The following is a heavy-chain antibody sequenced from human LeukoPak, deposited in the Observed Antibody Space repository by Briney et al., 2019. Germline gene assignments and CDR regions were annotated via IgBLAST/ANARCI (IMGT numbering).Heavy chain of an antibody. D-gene: IGHD6-13*01. CDR2: ISSSSSYI. CDR3: ARDRIPPGYSSSWYVGFDP. V-gene: IGHV3-21*01. Sequence: GGSLRLSCAASGFTVSSYAMTWVRQATGKVLDWFSSISSSSSYIYFADSVKVRFTSSRDNAKNSLYLQMNSLRAEDTAVYYCARDRIPPGYSSSWYVGFDPWGQGTLVTVSS. CDR1: GFTVSSYA. J-gene: IGHJ5*02.